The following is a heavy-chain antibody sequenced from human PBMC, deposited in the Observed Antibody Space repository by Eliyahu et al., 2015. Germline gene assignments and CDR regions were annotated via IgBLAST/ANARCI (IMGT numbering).Heavy chain of an antibody. Sequence: EVQLVESGGGLVQPGGSLRLSCAASGFTFXSHWMNWVRQAPGKGLEWGATIKQDGIEKYHVDSVKGRFTISRDNAKDSVYLQMNSLRAEDTAIYYCARDKAYSSDCWGQGTLVTVSS. CDR1: GFTFXSHW. D-gene: IGHD2-15*01. V-gene: IGHV3-7*01. CDR2: IKQDGIEK. CDR3: ARDKAYSSDC. J-gene: IGHJ4*02.